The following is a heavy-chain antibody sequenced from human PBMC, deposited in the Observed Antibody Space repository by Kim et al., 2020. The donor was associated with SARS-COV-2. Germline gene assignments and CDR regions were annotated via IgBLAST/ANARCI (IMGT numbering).Heavy chain of an antibody. V-gene: IGHV1-2*02. CDR1: GYTFTGYY. CDR3: ARDRKAWAEGWFDP. J-gene: IGHJ5*02. CDR2: INPNSGGT. D-gene: IGHD3-16*01. Sequence: ASVKVSCKASGYTFTGYYMHWVRQAPGQGLEWMGWINPNSGGTNYAQKFQGRVTMTRDTSISTAYMELSRLRSDDTAVYYCARDRKAWAEGWFDPWGQGTLVTVSS.